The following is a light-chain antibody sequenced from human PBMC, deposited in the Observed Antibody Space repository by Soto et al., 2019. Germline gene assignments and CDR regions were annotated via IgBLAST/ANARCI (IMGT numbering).Light chain of an antibody. CDR1: QSVSSY. J-gene: IGKJ2*01. Sequence: EIVLTQSPVTLSLSPGERATLSCKASQSVSSYLAWYQQKPGQAPRLLVYGASNKATGIPARFSGSGSGTDFTLIISSLEPEDFAVYYCQLRRDWPPFTFGQGSKLEIK. V-gene: IGKV3-11*01. CDR3: QLRRDWPPFT. CDR2: GAS.